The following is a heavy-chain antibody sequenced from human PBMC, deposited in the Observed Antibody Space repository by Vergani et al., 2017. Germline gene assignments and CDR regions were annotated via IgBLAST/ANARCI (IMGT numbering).Heavy chain of an antibody. CDR3: AGVVVVVPAAIFSPPNWFDP. CDR1: GGPISSYY. V-gene: IGHV4-59*01. CDR2: IYYSGST. J-gene: IGHJ5*02. D-gene: IGHD2-2*02. Sequence: QVQLQESGPGLVKPSQTLSLTCTVSGGPISSYYWSWIRQPPGKGLEWIGYIYYSGSTNDNPSLKSRVTISVDTSKNQFSLKLSSVTAADTAVYYCAGVVVVVPAAIFSPPNWFDPWGQGTLVTVSS.